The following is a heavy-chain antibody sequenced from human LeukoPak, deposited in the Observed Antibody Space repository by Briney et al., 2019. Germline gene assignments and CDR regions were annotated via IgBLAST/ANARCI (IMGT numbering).Heavy chain of an antibody. CDR1: GFTFSRYW. CDR2: IDPDDSGS. Sequence: GGSLRLSCAASGFTFSRYWMHLVRQAPGEGLVWVSRIDPDDSGSSYADSVKGRFTISRDNAKNTLWLQMNSLRADDTAVYYCAGVRDGANRAFDVWGQGTVVAVSS. CDR3: AGVRDGANRAFDV. V-gene: IGHV3-74*01. J-gene: IGHJ3*01. D-gene: IGHD4/OR15-4a*01.